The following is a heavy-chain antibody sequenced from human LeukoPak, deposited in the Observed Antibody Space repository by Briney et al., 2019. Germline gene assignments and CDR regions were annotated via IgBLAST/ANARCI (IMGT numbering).Heavy chain of an antibody. D-gene: IGHD6-19*01. V-gene: IGHV3-30*18. Sequence: GGSLRLSCAASGFTFSSYGMHWVRQAPGKGLEWVAVISYDGSNKYYADSVKGRFTISRDNSKNTLYLQMNSLRAEDTAVYYCAKFSSGWYLGYCQHWGQGTLVSVSS. CDR3: AKFSSGWYLGYCQH. CDR2: ISYDGSNK. J-gene: IGHJ1*01. CDR1: GFTFSSYG.